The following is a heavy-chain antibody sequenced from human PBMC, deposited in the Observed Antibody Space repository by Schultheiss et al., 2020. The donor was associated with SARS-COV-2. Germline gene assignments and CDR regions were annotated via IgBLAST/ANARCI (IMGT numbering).Heavy chain of an antibody. CDR2: ISYDGSNK. J-gene: IGHJ4*02. D-gene: IGHD6-13*01. V-gene: IGHV3-30*03. Sequence: GGSLRLSCGASGFTFSYSYMSGVRQAPGKGLEWVAVISYDGSNKYYADSVKGRFTISRDNSKNTLYLQMNSLRAEDTAVYYCAREGIAAAGSDYWGQGTLVTVSS. CDR1: GFTFSYSY. CDR3: AREGIAAAGSDY.